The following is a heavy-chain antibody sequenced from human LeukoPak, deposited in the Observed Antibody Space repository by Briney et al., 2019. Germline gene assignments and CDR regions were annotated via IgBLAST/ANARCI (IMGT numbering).Heavy chain of an antibody. Sequence: ASVKVSCKASGYSFTGHYMHWVRQAPGQGLEWMGWINPKSGGTNYAQKFQGRVTMTRDTSISTAYMELSRLRSDDTAVYYCARTSRYSSSVAFDYWGQGTLVTVSS. V-gene: IGHV1-2*02. CDR1: GYSFTGHY. J-gene: IGHJ4*02. CDR3: ARTSRYSSSVAFDY. CDR2: INPKSGGT. D-gene: IGHD6-6*01.